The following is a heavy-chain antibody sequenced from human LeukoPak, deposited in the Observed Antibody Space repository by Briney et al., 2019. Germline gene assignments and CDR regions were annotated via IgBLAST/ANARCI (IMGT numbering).Heavy chain of an antibody. J-gene: IGHJ4*02. CDR3: ARDVWFGDPELDY. V-gene: IGHV1-69*13. D-gene: IGHD3-10*01. CDR2: IIPIFGTA. CDR1: GYTFTNYD. Sequence: GASVKVSCKASGYTFTNYDISWVRQAPGQGLEWMGGIIPIFGTANYAQKFQGRVTITADESTSTAYMELRSLRSDDTAVYYCARDVWFGDPELDYWGQGTLVTVSS.